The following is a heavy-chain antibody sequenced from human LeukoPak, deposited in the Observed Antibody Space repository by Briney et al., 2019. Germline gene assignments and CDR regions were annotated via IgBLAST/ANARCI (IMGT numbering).Heavy chain of an antibody. CDR1: GGSISSGGYY. Sequence: SETLSLTCTVSGGSISSGGYYWSWIRQHPGKGLEWIGYIYYSGSTYYNPSLKSRVTISVDTSKNQFSLKLSSVTAADTAVYYSARDADSNYGRWFDPWGQGTLVTVSS. CDR2: IYYSGST. J-gene: IGHJ5*02. CDR3: ARDADSNYGRWFDP. D-gene: IGHD4-11*01. V-gene: IGHV4-31*03.